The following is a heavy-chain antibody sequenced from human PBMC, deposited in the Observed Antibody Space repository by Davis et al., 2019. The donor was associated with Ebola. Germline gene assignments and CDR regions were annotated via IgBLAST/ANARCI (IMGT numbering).Heavy chain of an antibody. D-gene: IGHD2-15*01. CDR3: ARFPVVYYYYYGMDV. CDR1: GGSVSGYY. J-gene: IGHJ6*02. Sequence: SETLSLTCTVSGGSVSGYYWSWIRQPPGKGLEWIGYMYYSGNTKYNPSLKSRVTISVDTSKNQFSLKLSSVTAADTVVYYCARFPVVYYYYYGMDVWGQGTTVTVSS. CDR2: MYYSGNT. V-gene: IGHV4-59*02.